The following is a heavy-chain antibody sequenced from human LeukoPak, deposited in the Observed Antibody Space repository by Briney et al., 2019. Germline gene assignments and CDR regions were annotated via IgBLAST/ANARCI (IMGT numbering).Heavy chain of an antibody. V-gene: IGHV3-21*01. CDR1: GFTFSSYS. J-gene: IGHJ6*03. CDR2: ISSSSSYI. D-gene: IGHD7-27*01. CDR3: ARDMGNSYYYYYMDV. Sequence: GGSLRLSCAASGFTFSSYSMNWVRQAPGKGLEWVSSISSSSSYIYYADSVKGRFTISRDNAKNSLYLQMNSLRAEDTAVYYCARDMGNSYYYYYMDVWGKGTTVTVSS.